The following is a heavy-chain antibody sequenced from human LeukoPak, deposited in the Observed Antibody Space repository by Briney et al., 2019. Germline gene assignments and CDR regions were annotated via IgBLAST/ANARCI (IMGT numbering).Heavy chain of an antibody. J-gene: IGHJ3*02. CDR3: ARASPWLIGDGAFDI. Sequence: ASVKVSCKASGYTFTCYYMHWVRQAPGQGLEWVGWINPNSGGTNYAQKFQGRVTMTRDTSISTAYMELGRLRSDDTAVYYCARASPWLIGDGAFDIWGQGTMVTVSS. CDR2: INPNSGGT. V-gene: IGHV1-2*02. D-gene: IGHD3-22*01. CDR1: GYTFTCYY.